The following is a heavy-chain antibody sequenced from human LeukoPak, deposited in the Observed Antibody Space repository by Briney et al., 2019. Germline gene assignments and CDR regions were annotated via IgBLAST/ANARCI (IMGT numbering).Heavy chain of an antibody. Sequence: SVKVSYKASGGTFSSYAISWVRQAPGQGLEWMGRIIPIFGTANYAQKFQGRVTITTDESTSTAYMELSSLRSEDTAVYYCAIVGATPVRDAFDIWGQGTMVTVSS. V-gene: IGHV1-69*05. CDR1: GGTFSSYA. CDR3: AIVGATPVRDAFDI. CDR2: IIPIFGTA. J-gene: IGHJ3*02. D-gene: IGHD1-26*01.